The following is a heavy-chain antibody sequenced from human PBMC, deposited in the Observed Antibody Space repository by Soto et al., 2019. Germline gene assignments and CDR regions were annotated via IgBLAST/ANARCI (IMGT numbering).Heavy chain of an antibody. D-gene: IGHD4-17*01. CDR3: ARSPEATVTAFDY. Sequence: QVQLQESGPGLVKPSQTLSLTCTVSGGSISSGGYYWSWIRQHPGKGLEWFGYIFYSGSTYYNPSLKSRVTISVDTAKNQFSLKLSSVPAADTAVYYCARSPEATVTAFDYWGQGTLVTVSS. CDR1: GGSISSGGYY. V-gene: IGHV4-31*03. CDR2: IFYSGST. J-gene: IGHJ4*02.